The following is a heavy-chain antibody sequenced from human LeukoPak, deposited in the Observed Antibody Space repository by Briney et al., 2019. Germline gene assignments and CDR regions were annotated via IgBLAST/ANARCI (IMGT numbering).Heavy chain of an antibody. D-gene: IGHD3-10*01. CDR2: IYYSGST. J-gene: IGHJ4*02. V-gene: IGHV4-39*07. CDR1: GGSISSSSYY. CDR3: ASTPQLLWFGELSG. Sequence: SSETLSLTCTVSGGSISSSSYYWGWIRQPPGKGLEWIASIYYSGSTNYNPSLKSRVTISVDTSKNQFSLKLSSVTAADTAVYYCASTPQLLWFGELSGWGQGTLVTVSS.